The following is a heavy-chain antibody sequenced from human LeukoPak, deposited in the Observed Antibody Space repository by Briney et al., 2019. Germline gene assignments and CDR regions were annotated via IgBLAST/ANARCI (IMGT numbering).Heavy chain of an antibody. Sequence: GGSLRLSCAASGFTFSSYWMSWVRQAPGKGLEWVANIKHDGSEKHCVDSVKGRFTISRDNGRNSLSLQMNSLGAEDTAVYYCARDHSRIDFWGQGTLVTVSS. J-gene: IGHJ4*02. V-gene: IGHV3-7*04. CDR1: GFTFSSYW. D-gene: IGHD1-14*01. CDR3: ARDHSRIDF. CDR2: IKHDGSEK.